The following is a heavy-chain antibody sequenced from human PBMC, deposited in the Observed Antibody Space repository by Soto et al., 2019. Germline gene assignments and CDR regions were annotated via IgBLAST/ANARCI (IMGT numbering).Heavy chain of an antibody. CDR1: GGTFSSYA. CDR3: AQEGYCSGGSCYYYGIDV. D-gene: IGHD2-15*01. J-gene: IGHJ6*02. CDR2: IFPIFGTA. Sequence: QVQLVQSGAEVKKPGSSVKVSCKAYGGTFSSYAISWVRQAPGRGLEWMGGIFPIFGTANYAQKFQGRVTITADESTSTAYMEQSSLRSEDTAVYYCAQEGYCSGGSCYYYGIDVWGQGTTVTVSS. V-gene: IGHV1-69*12.